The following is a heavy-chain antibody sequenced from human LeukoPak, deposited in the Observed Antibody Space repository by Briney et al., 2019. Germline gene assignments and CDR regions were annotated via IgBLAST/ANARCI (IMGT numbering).Heavy chain of an antibody. V-gene: IGHV1-2*02. J-gene: IGHJ5*02. CDR1: GYTYTGYH. D-gene: IGHD6-6*01. Sequence: ASVNDSCQASGYTYTGYHMHWVRQAPGQGLEGMGWNNPNSGGTNYAQKLQGRVTMTRDTFINTAYMELSRLISDDTGVYYCAGGSSSSPVYWFDPWGQGTPVTVSS. CDR3: AGGSSSSPVYWFDP. CDR2: NNPNSGGT.